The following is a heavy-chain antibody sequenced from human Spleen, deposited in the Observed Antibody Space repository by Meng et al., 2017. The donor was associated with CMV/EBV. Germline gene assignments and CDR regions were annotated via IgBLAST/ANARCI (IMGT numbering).Heavy chain of an antibody. CDR3: ARPGGTYYWYFDY. CDR2: IYYSGST. CDR1: GASISSSPSY. D-gene: IGHD1-26*01. V-gene: IGHV4-39*02. J-gene: IGHJ4*02. Sequence: VSGASISSSPSYWAWIRQPPGKGLEWIGSIYYSGSTYYNASLNSRVTMSVDTSKNHFSLKLTSVTAADTAVYYCARPGGTYYWYFDYWGQGTLVTVSS.